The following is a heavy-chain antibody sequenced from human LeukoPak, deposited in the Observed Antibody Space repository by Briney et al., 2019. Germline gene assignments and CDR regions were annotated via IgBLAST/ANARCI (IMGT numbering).Heavy chain of an antibody. D-gene: IGHD3-10*01. V-gene: IGHV4-39*07. Sequence: SETLSLTCAVSGDSMTSRNYYWGWIRQPRGKGLEFIGLIYNTGTSYYNPSLESRVSISADTSRSQFSLSLSSVTAADSAVYYCARRFGYGSGSYPYSFDSWGQGTLVTVSS. CDR3: ARRFGYGSGSYPYSFDS. CDR1: GDSMTSRNYY. J-gene: IGHJ4*02. CDR2: IYNTGTS.